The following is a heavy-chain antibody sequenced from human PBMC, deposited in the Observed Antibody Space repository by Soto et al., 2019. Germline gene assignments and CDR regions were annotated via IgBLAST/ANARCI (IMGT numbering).Heavy chain of an antibody. CDR1: VGSISSGGYY. D-gene: IGHD2-2*02. J-gene: IGHJ4*02. CDR2: IYYSGST. Sequence: SETLSLTCTVSVGSISSGGYYWSWIRQHPGKGLEWIGYIYYSGSTYYNPSLKSRVTISVDTSKNQFSLKLSSVTAADTAVYYCARDSKYCSSTSCYTGVDYWGQGTLVTVSS. V-gene: IGHV4-31*03. CDR3: ARDSKYCSSTSCYTGVDY.